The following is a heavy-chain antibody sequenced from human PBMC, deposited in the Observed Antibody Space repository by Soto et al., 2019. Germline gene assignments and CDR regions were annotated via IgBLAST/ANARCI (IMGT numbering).Heavy chain of an antibody. CDR3: AREKNVDIAMVTTFDY. J-gene: IGHJ4*02. V-gene: IGHV1-18*01. Sequence: QVQLVQSGAEVKKPGASVKVSCKASGYTFTSYGISWVRQAPGQGLEWMGWISAYNGNTNYAQKLQGIVTMTTDTSTSTAYMELRSLRSDHTAVYYCAREKNVDIAMVTTFDYWGQGTLVTVSS. D-gene: IGHD5-18*01. CDR2: ISAYNGNT. CDR1: GYTFTSYG.